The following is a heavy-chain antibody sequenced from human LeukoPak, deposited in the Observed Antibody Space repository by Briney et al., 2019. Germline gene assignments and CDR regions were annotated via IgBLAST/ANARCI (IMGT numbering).Heavy chain of an antibody. Sequence: PSETLSLTCTVSGGSISSYYWSWIRQPPGKGLEWIGYIYYSGSTNYNPSLKSRVTISVDTSKNQFSLKLSSVTAADTAVYYCAGSGYDSAGEYYFDYWGQGTLVTVSS. D-gene: IGHD5-12*01. J-gene: IGHJ4*02. CDR1: GGSISSYY. V-gene: IGHV4-59*01. CDR3: AGSGYDSAGEYYFDY. CDR2: IYYSGST.